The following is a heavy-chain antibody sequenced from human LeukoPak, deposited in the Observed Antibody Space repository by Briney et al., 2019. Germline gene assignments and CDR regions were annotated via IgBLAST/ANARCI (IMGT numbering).Heavy chain of an antibody. D-gene: IGHD1-14*01. V-gene: IGHV3-23*01. CDR2: ISGSGGST. CDR1: GFTLSSYA. Sequence: GGSLRLSCAASGFTLSSYAMSWVRKAPGKGLEWVSAISGSGGSTYYADSVKGRFTISRDNSKNTLYLQMNSLRAEDTAVYYCANPGTDDAFVIWGQGTMVTVSS. CDR3: ANPGTDDAFVI. J-gene: IGHJ3*02.